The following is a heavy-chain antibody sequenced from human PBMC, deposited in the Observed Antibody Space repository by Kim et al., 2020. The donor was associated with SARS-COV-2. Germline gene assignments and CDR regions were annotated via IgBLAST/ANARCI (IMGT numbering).Heavy chain of an antibody. V-gene: IGHV7-4-1*02. J-gene: IGHJ6*02. Sequence: ASVKVSCKASGYTFTSYAMNWVRQAPGQGLEWMGWINTNTGNPTYAQGFTGRFVFSLDTSVSTAYLQISSLKAEDTAVYYCARGAGIVVVTDDYGMDVWGQGTTVTVSS. CDR1: GYTFTSYA. CDR3: ARGAGIVVVTDDYGMDV. CDR2: INTNTGNP. D-gene: IGHD2-21*02.